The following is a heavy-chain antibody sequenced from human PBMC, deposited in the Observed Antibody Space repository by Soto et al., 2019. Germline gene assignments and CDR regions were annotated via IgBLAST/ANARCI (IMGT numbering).Heavy chain of an antibody. J-gene: IGHJ4*02. CDR3: ARQFTLGSTKAVLAY. V-gene: IGHV3-30-3*01. CDR1: GFSFSSYS. CDR2: ISYDGNNK. Sequence: XVSLRLSCVVSGFSFSSYSMYWVRQAPGKGLEWVTIISYDGNNKYYADFVKGRFTVSRDNSKNTLYLQMTSLRAEDTAIYYCARQFTLGSTKAVLAYWGQGTPVTVS. D-gene: IGHD1-26*01.